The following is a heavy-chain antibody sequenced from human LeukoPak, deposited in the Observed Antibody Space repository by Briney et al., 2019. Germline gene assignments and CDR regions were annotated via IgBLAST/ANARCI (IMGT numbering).Heavy chain of an antibody. Sequence: PGGSLRLSCAASGFTLSSYEMNWVRQAPGKGLVWVSYISSSGSTIYYADSVKGRFTISRDNAKNSLYLQMNSLRAEDTAVYYCAREGVYDSWDYWGQGTLVTVSS. V-gene: IGHV3-48*03. CDR2: ISSSGSTI. CDR1: GFTLSSYE. J-gene: IGHJ4*02. D-gene: IGHD3-3*01. CDR3: AREGVYDSWDY.